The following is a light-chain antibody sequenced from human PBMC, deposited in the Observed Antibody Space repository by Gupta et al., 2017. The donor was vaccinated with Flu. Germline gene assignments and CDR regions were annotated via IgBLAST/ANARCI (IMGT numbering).Light chain of an antibody. CDR3: NSPDSSGNHPVV. CDR2: GKN. CDR1: SLRSYY. V-gene: IGLV3-19*01. Sequence: QTVRITCQGDSLRSYYASWYQQKPGQAPVLVIYGKNNRPSGIPDRFSGSSSGNTASLTITGAQAEDEADYYCNSPDSSGNHPVVFGGGTKLTVL. J-gene: IGLJ2*01.